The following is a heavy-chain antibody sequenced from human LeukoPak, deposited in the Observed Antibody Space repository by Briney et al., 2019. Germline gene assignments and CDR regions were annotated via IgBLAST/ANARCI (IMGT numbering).Heavy chain of an antibody. V-gene: IGHV3-23*01. D-gene: IGHD2-2*01. CDR3: AKRPDCSTTNCFRFDY. J-gene: IGHJ4*02. CDR1: GFTFSTYA. CDR2: ISGDGGSR. Sequence: GGSLRLSCAASGFTFSTYAMSWVRQAPGQGLEWVSSISGDGGSRYYVESVKGQFTISRDNSKNTLNLQMNSLRVEDTAVYYCAKRPDCSTTNCFRFDYWGQGTLVTVSS.